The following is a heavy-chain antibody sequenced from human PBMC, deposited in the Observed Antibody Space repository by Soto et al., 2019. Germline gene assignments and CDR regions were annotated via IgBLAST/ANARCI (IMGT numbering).Heavy chain of an antibody. V-gene: IGHV1-18*01. CDR1: VYTFTNFG. Sequence: ASVKVSCKASVYTFTNFGITWVRQAPGQGLEWMGWISAYNANTNYTQKLQGRVTMTTDTSTSTAYMELKRLRSSDTAVYYCTRNAPRPSTSSLDICGQGTIANVSS. CDR2: ISAYNANT. J-gene: IGHJ3*02. CDR3: TRNAPRPSTSSLDI. D-gene: IGHD6-6*01.